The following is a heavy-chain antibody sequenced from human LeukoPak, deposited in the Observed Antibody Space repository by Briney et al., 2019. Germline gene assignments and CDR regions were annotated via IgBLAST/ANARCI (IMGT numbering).Heavy chain of an antibody. CDR1: GFTFSSYE. D-gene: IGHD3-16*01. CDR3: GRAFPPLRTSSAGDL. Sequence: PGGSLRLSCAASGFTFSSYEMIWVRQAPGKGLEWVSYISSSGSNIYYPGSVKGRFTISRDNAKNSLYLQMNSLGAEDTAVYYCGRAFPPLRTSSAGDLWGQGTLVIVSS. J-gene: IGHJ1*01. V-gene: IGHV3-48*03. CDR2: ISSSGSNI.